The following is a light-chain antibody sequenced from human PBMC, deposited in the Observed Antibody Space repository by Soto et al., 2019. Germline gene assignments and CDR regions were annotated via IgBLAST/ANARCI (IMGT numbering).Light chain of an antibody. CDR3: QQYGSSPST. Sequence: EMVLTQSPGTLSLSPEERATLSCRASQSISSNLAWYQQKPGQAPRLLIYGASSRATGIPERFSGSGSGTDFTLTISRLEPEDFAVYHCQQYGSSPSTFGGGTKVDIK. CDR2: GAS. CDR1: QSISSN. V-gene: IGKV3-20*01. J-gene: IGKJ4*01.